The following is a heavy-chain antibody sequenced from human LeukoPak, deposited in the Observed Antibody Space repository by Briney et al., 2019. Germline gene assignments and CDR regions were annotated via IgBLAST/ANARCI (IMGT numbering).Heavy chain of an antibody. D-gene: IGHD2-15*01. J-gene: IGHJ4*02. V-gene: IGHV3-15*01. CDR3: TTVLIPLLSNVDY. CDR2: IKSKTDGGTT. Sequence: AGSLRLSCAASGFTFSNAWMSWVRQAPGKGLEWVGRIKSKTDGGTTDYAAPVKGRLTISSDDSKNTLYLQMNSLKTEDTAVYYCTTVLIPLLSNVDYWGQGTLVTVSS. CDR1: GFTFSNAW.